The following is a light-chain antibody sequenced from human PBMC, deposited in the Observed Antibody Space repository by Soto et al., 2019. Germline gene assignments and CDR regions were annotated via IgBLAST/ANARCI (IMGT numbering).Light chain of an antibody. Sequence: EIVITQSPATRSVSPGERATLPCRASQSVSSNLAWYQQKPGQAPSLLIYGASTRADGIPARFSGSGSGTELTLTISSLQSEDFAVYFCQQYNNWLTWTFGQGTKVDIK. CDR1: QSVSSN. CDR3: QQYNNWLTWT. J-gene: IGKJ1*01. CDR2: GAS. V-gene: IGKV3-15*01.